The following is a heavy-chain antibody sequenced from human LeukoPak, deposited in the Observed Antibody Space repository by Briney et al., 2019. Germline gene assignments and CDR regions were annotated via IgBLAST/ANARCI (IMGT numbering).Heavy chain of an antibody. D-gene: IGHD2-2*01. CDR1: GFTFSSYA. J-gene: IGHJ4*02. V-gene: IGHV3-64D*06. CDR2: ISSNGGST. CDR3: VKVGYCGSTSCYAYFDY. Sequence: GSLRLSCSASGFTFSSYAMHWVRQAPGKGLEYVSAISSNGGSTYYADSVKGRFTISRDNSKNTLYLQMSSLRAEDTAVYYCVKVGYCGSTSCYAYFDYWGQGALVTVSS.